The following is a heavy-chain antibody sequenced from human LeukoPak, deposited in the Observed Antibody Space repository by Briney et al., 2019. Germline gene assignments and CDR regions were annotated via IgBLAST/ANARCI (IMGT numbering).Heavy chain of an antibody. CDR1: GGSISSSSYY. Sequence: PSETLSLTCTVSGGSISSSSYYWGWIRQPPGKGLEWIGSIYYSGSTYYNPSLKSRVTISVDTSKNQFSLKLSSVTAADTAVYYCARDGEVYYYGSGSYSLDYWGQGTLVTVSS. D-gene: IGHD3-10*01. V-gene: IGHV4-39*07. J-gene: IGHJ4*02. CDR3: ARDGEVYYYGSGSYSLDY. CDR2: IYYSGST.